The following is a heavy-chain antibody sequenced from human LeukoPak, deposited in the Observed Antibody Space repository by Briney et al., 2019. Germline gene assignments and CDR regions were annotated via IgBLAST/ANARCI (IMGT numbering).Heavy chain of an antibody. D-gene: IGHD3-3*01. J-gene: IGHJ3*01. CDR3: VMGWSGYYPATNAFDL. CDR2: TSISGYTS. V-gene: IGHV3-11*01. Sequence: PGGSLRLSCAASGVTFTDYYMGWIRQAPGKGLEWLSYTSISGYTSEYADSVKGRFTLSRDNGKGSLYLQMNSLRVEDTAVYYCVMGWSGYYPATNAFDLWGQGTRVTVSS. CDR1: GVTFTDYY.